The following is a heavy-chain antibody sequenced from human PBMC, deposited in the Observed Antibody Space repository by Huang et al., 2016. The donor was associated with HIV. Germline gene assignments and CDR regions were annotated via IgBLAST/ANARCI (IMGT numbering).Heavy chain of an antibody. D-gene: IGHD6-13*01. CDR2: VYPRGYT. V-gene: IGHV4-61*09. Sequence: QVQLQESGPGLVEPSQTLSLTCTVSGGSLNDNLYRWNWIRQPAGKGLEWIEHVYPRGYTTYNPSLKSRVTISVATSKNQFSLRLSSMTAADTAVYYCARGVGQQLLDYWGHGTLVTVSS. CDR1: GGSLNDNLYR. J-gene: IGHJ4*01. CDR3: ARGVGQQLLDY.